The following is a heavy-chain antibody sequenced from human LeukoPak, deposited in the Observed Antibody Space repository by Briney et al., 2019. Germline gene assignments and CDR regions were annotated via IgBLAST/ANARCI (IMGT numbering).Heavy chain of an antibody. CDR1: GGSISSSSYY. J-gene: IGHJ4*02. D-gene: IGHD1-26*01. CDR2: IYYSGST. V-gene: IGHV4-39*07. Sequence: SETLSLTCTVSGGSISSSSYYWGWIRQPPGKGLEWIGSIYYSGSTYYNPSLKSRVTISVDTSKNQFSLKLSSVTAADTAVYYCARGRNGSPWYFDYWGQGTLVTVSS. CDR3: ARGRNGSPWYFDY.